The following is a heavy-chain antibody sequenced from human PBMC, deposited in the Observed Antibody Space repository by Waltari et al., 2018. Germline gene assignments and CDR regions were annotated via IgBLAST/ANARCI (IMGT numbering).Heavy chain of an antibody. V-gene: IGHV4-4*07. J-gene: IGHJ3*02. CDR1: GGSISSYY. CDR2: IYTSGST. CDR3: ARLRQQLVDDAFDI. Sequence: QVQLQESGPGLVKPSETLSLTCTVSGGSISSYYWSWIRQPAGKGLEWLGRIYTSGSTNYNPTLKSRVTMSVDTSKNQFSLKLSSVTAADTAVYYWARLRQQLVDDAFDIWGQGTMVTVSS. D-gene: IGHD6-13*01.